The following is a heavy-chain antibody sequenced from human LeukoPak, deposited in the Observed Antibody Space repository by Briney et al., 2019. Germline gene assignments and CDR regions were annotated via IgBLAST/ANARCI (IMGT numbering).Heavy chain of an antibody. J-gene: IGHJ4*02. CDR2: ISSSGGTI. CDR3: ARPRGGNRYFDY. Sequence: PGGSLRLSCAASGFTVSSNYMSWVRQAPGKGLEWVSYISSSGGTIYYADSVKGRFTISRDNAKNSLYLQMNSLRAEDTAVYYCARPRGGNRYFDYWGQGTLVTVSS. D-gene: IGHD4-23*01. CDR1: GFTVSSNY. V-gene: IGHV3-11*01.